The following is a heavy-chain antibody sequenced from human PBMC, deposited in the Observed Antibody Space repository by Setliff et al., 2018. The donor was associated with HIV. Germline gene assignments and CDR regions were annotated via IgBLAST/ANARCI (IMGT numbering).Heavy chain of an antibody. Sequence: ASVTVPCQASGYTFTDYHIYWVRQVPGQGLEWMGWINPASDATNYAQKFQGRITMTRDTSITTAYMKLNSLTSDDTAVEFCARGCGRGWDRVDCFDPWARELWSPSPQ. D-gene: IGHD2-21*01. J-gene: IGHJ5*02. CDR3: ARGCGRGWDRVDCFDP. CDR1: GYTFTDYH. CDR2: INPASDAT. V-gene: IGHV1-2*02.